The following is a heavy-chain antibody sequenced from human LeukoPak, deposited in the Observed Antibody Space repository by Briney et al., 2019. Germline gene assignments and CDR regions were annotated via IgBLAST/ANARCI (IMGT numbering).Heavy chain of an antibody. CDR3: AGNRWYSSGWLDY. V-gene: IGHV3-66*01. D-gene: IGHD6-19*01. CDR2: IYSGGST. Sequence: GGSLRLPCAASGFTVSSNYMSWVRRAPGKGLEWVSVIYSGGSTYYADSVKGRFTISRDNSKNTLYLQMNSLRAEDTAVYYCAGNRWYSSGWLDYWGQGTLVTVSS. J-gene: IGHJ4*02. CDR1: GFTVSSNY.